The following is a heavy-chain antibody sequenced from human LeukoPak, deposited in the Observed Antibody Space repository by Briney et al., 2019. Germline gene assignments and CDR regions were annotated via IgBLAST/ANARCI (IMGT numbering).Heavy chain of an antibody. CDR2: IIPIFGTA. J-gene: IGHJ4*02. CDR1: GGTFSSYA. D-gene: IGHD6-13*01. CDR3: ARVRDSSSWYYFDY. V-gene: IGHV1-69*05. Sequence: GASVKVSCKASGGTFSSYAISWVRQAPGQGLEWMGGIIPIFGTANYAQKFQSRVTITTDESTSTAYMELSSLRSEDTAVYYCARVRDSSSWYYFDYWGQGTLVTVSS.